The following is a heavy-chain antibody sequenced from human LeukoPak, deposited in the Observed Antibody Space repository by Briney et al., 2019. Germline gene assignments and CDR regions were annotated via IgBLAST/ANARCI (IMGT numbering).Heavy chain of an antibody. Sequence: GESLQISCKGFGYSFTSYWIGWVRQLPGQGLEWMGIIYPGDSDTRYSPSFQGQVTISADNSTSTAYLQWSSLKASDTAMYYCARQNDILTGFPFDAFDIWGQGTMVTVSS. V-gene: IGHV5-51*01. CDR2: IYPGDSDT. CDR3: ARQNDILTGFPFDAFDI. CDR1: GYSFTSYW. J-gene: IGHJ3*02. D-gene: IGHD3-9*01.